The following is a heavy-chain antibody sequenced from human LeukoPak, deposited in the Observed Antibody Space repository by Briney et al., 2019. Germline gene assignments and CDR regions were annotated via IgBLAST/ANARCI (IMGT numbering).Heavy chain of an antibody. CDR1: GGSISSGSYY. V-gene: IGHV4-61*02. CDR3: ARAGYSYGLGMDV. D-gene: IGHD5-18*01. CDR2: IYTSGST. J-gene: IGHJ6*03. Sequence: SQTLSLTCTVSGGSISSGSYYSSWIRQPAGKGLEWIGRIYTSGSTNYNPSLKSRVTISVDTSKNQFSLKLSSVTAADTAVYYCARAGYSYGLGMDVWGKGTTVTVSS.